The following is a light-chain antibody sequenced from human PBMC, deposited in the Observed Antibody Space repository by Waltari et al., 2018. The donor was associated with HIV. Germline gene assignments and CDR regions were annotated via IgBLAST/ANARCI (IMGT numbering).Light chain of an antibody. CDR3: QQYNSYST. CDR2: KAT. Sequence: DIQMTQSPSTLSASVGDRVTIPCRASQSISSWLAWYQQKPGKAPKLVIYKATSLESGVPSRFSGSGSGTEFTLTISSLQPDDFATYYCQQYNSYSTFGQGTKLEIK. V-gene: IGKV1-5*03. J-gene: IGKJ2*01. CDR1: QSISSW.